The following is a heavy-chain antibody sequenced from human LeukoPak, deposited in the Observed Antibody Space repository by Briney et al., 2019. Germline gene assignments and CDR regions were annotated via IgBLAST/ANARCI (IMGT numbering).Heavy chain of an antibody. CDR2: ISPGASDT. V-gene: IGHV5-51*01. CDR1: GHSLSTYG. J-gene: IGHJ3*02. Sequence: GESLKISCKGSGHSLSTYGIGWVRQMPGEGLECMGIISPGASDTRYSPSFQGHVTISLDKSINTAYLQWSSLKASDTAMYYWGRGGVDAFDIWGQGTMVTVSS. D-gene: IGHD3-16*01. CDR3: GRGGVDAFDI.